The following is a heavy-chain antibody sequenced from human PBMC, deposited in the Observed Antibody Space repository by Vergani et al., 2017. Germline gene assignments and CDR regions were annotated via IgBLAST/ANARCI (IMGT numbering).Heavy chain of an antibody. CDR2: IIPIFGTA. CDR3: ARGGVGITSSTSWFDP. Sequence: QVQLVQSGAEVKKPGSSVKVSCKASGGTFSSYAISWVRQAPGQGLEWMGGIIPIFGTANYAQKFQGRVTISADESTSTAYMELSSLRSEDTAVYYCARGGVGITSSTSWFDPWGQGTLVTVSS. CDR1: GGTFSSYA. D-gene: IGHD3-16*01. J-gene: IGHJ5*02. V-gene: IGHV1-69*01.